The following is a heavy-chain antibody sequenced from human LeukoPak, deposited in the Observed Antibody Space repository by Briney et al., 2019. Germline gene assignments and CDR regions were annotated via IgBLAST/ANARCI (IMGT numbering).Heavy chain of an antibody. CDR3: ARALRFLEWIHDAFDI. CDR1: GYTFTDYY. J-gene: IGHJ3*02. D-gene: IGHD3-3*01. V-gene: IGHV1-69-2*01. Sequence: ASVKVSCKVSGYTFTDYYMHWVQQAPGKGLEWMGLVDPEDGETIYAEKFQGRVTITADTSTDTAYMELSSLRSDDTAVYYCARALRFLEWIHDAFDIWGQGTMVTVSS. CDR2: VDPEDGET.